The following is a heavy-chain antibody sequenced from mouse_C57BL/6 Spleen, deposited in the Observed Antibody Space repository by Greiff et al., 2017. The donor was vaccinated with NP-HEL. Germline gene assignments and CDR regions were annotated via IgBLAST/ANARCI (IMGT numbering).Heavy chain of an antibody. Sequence: VQLQQSGPELVKPGASVKISCKASGYAFSSSWMNWVKQRPGKGLEWIGRIYPGDGDTNYNGKFKGKATLTADKSSSTAYMQLSSLTSEDSAVYFCARQGGPGYFDYWGQGTTLTVSS. CDR3: ARQGGPGYFDY. CDR1: GYAFSSSW. J-gene: IGHJ2*01. V-gene: IGHV1-82*01. CDR2: IYPGDGDT.